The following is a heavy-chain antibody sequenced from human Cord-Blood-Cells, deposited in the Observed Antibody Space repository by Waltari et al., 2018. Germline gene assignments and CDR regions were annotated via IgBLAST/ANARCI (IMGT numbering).Heavy chain of an antibody. CDR2: IKQDGSGK. CDR3: ARDPYGDYDY. D-gene: IGHD4-17*01. CDR1: GFTFISYW. V-gene: IGHV3-7*01. Sequence: EVQLVESGGGLVQPGGSLRLSCADSGFTFISYWMSWVSQAPGKGLEWVANIKQDGSGKYYVDSVKGRFTISRDNAKNSLYLQMNSLRAEDTAVYYCARDPYGDYDYWGQGTLVTVSS. J-gene: IGHJ4*02.